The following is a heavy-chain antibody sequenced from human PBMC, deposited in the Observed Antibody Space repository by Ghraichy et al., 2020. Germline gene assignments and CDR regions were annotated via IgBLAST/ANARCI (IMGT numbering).Heavy chain of an antibody. CDR3: ARDGEGADFWSGLGVGYYYYMDV. V-gene: IGHV3-53*01. J-gene: IGHJ6*03. Sequence: GGSLRLSCAASGFTVSSNYMSWVRQAPGKGLEWVSVIYSGGSTYYADSVKGRFTISRDNSKNTLYLQMNSLRAEDTAVYYCARDGEGADFWSGLGVGYYYYMDVWGKGTTVTVSS. CDR2: IYSGGST. CDR1: GFTVSSNY. D-gene: IGHD3-3*01.